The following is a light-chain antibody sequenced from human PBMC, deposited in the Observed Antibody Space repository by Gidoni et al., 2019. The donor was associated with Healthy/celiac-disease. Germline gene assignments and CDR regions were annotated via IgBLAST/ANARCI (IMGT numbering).Light chain of an antibody. CDR1: QSISSW. CDR3: QQYNSFSRT. Sequence: DIQMTQPPSTLSASVGDRVTITCRASQSISSWLAWYQQKPGKAPKLLIYKASSLESGVPSRFRGSGSGTEFTLTISSLQPDHFATYYCQQYNSFSRTFGQGTKVEIK. J-gene: IGKJ1*01. V-gene: IGKV1-5*03. CDR2: KAS.